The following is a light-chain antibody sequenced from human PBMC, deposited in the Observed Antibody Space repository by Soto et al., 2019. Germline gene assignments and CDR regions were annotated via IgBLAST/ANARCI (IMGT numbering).Light chain of an antibody. V-gene: IGLV2-8*01. CDR2: AVS. CDR1: SSDVGGYNY. CDR3: SSYTTSNTRQIV. J-gene: IGLJ1*01. Sequence: QSVLTQPPSASGSPGQSVTISCTGTSSDVGGYNYVSWYRQYPGKAPKLMIYAVSNRASGVPDRFSGPKSGNTASLTISGLQPEDEADYYCSSYTTSNTRQIVFGTGTKVTVL.